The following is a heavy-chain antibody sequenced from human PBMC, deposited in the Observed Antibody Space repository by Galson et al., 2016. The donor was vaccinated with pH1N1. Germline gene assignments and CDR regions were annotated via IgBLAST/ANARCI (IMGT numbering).Heavy chain of an antibody. V-gene: IGHV4-31*11. CDR1: GVSFSGYY. CDR2: IDYSGIT. D-gene: IGHD3-3*01. Sequence: TLSLTCAVYGVSFSGYYWSWIRQHPGKGLEWIGYIDYSGITYYNASLKSRITISVDTSKNQFSLRLSSVTAADTAVYYCARRFFEYLEGLPTDAFDIWGPGTMVTVAS. CDR3: ARRFFEYLEGLPTDAFDI. J-gene: IGHJ3*02.